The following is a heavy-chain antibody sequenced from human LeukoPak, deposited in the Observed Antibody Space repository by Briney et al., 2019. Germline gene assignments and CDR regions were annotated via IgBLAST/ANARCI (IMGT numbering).Heavy chain of an antibody. Sequence: PGGSLRLSCAASGFTFSSYSMNWVRQAPGKGLEWVSSISSSSSYIYYADSVKGRFTISRDNAKNSLYLQMNSLRAEDTAVYYCARDLSSSSWGYYYYYMDVWGKGTTVTVSS. J-gene: IGHJ6*03. CDR1: GFTFSSYS. V-gene: IGHV3-21*01. CDR3: ARDLSSSSWGYYYYYMDV. D-gene: IGHD6-6*01. CDR2: ISSSSSYI.